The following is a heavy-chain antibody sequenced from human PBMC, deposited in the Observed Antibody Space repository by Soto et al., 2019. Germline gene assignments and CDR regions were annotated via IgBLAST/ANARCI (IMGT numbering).Heavy chain of an antibody. J-gene: IGHJ4*02. Sequence: QVQLVESGGGVVQPGRSLRLSCAASGFTFSNYGMHWVRQAPGKGLEWVAVIASDGRDKKYADSVRGRFTISRDKSKNTMYLEMNSLRGADAAVYYCTKDKGPGPAAYCFDYWGQGPLVTVAS. CDR2: IASDGRDK. CDR1: GFTFSNYG. CDR3: TKDKGPGPAAYCFDY. D-gene: IGHD6-13*01. V-gene: IGHV3-30*18.